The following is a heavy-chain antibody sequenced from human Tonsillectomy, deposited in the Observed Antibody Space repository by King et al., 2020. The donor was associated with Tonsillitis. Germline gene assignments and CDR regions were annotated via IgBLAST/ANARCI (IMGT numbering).Heavy chain of an antibody. CDR3: ARLVVVTAIVYFDY. D-gene: IGHD2-21*02. CDR2: IYSGGST. J-gene: IGHJ4*02. CDR1: GFTVSSNY. V-gene: IGHV3-66*01. Sequence: QLVQSGGGLVQPGGSLRLSCAASGFTVSSNYMSWVRQAPGKGLEWVSVIYSGGSTYYADSVKGRFTISRDNSKNTLYLQMNSLRAEDTAVYYCARLVVVTAIVYFDYWGQGTLVTVSS.